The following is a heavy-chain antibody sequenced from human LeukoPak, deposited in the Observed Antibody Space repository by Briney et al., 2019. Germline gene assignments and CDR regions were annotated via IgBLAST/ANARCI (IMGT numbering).Heavy chain of an antibody. CDR2: IKQDGSGK. CDR1: GFTFSSYW. V-gene: IGHV3-7*01. J-gene: IGHJ4*02. CDR3: ARENIVATILYGDDYYFDY. D-gene: IGHD5-12*01. Sequence: PGGSLRLSCAASGFTFSSYWMSWVRQAPGKGLEWVANIKQDGSGKYYVDFVKGRFTISRDNAKNSLYLQMNGLRAEDTAVYYCARENIVATILYGDDYYFDYWGQGTLVTVSS.